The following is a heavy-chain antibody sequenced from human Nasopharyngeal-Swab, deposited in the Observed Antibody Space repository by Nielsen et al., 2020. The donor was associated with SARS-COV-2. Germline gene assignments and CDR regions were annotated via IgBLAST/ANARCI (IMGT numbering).Heavy chain of an antibody. CDR1: GFTFSSYS. Sequence: GESLKISCAASGFTFSSYSMNWVRQAPGKGLEWVSSISSSSSYIYYADSVKGRFTISRDNAKNSPYLQMNSLRAEDTAVYYCARDDLPSIAAAGVDAFDIWGQGTMVTVSS. D-gene: IGHD6-13*01. CDR3: ARDDLPSIAAAGVDAFDI. V-gene: IGHV3-21*01. CDR2: ISSSSSYI. J-gene: IGHJ3*02.